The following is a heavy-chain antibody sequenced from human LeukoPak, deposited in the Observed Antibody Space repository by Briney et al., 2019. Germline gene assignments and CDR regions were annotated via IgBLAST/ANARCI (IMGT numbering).Heavy chain of an antibody. J-gene: IGHJ4*02. CDR1: GFIFSNYG. V-gene: IGHV3-23*01. Sequence: GGSLGLSCAASGFIFSNYGMSWVRQAPGKGLEWVSGIRGNADTTYCADSVKGRFSIFRDNSKNMLYLQMNSLRVEDTAVYYCAKGHADSSGYYYFDSWGQGTLVTVPS. D-gene: IGHD3-22*01. CDR2: IRGNADTT. CDR3: AKGHADSSGYYYFDS.